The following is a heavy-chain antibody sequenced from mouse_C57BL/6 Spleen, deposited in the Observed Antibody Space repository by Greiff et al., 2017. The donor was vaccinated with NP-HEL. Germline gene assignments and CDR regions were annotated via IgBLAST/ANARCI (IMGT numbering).Heavy chain of an antibody. CDR3: ARSKDGYYGYAMDY. J-gene: IGHJ4*01. CDR1: GYTFTDYY. V-gene: IGHV1-26*01. Sequence: VQLQQSGPELVKPGASVKISCKASGYTFTDYYMNWVKQSHGKSLEWIGDINPNNGGTSYNQKFKGKATLTVDKSSSIAYMELRSLTSEDSAVYYCARSKDGYYGYAMDYWGQGTSVTVSS. D-gene: IGHD2-3*01. CDR2: INPNNGGT.